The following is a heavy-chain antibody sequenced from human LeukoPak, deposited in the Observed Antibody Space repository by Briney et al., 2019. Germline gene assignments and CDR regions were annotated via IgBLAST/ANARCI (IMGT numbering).Heavy chain of an antibody. V-gene: IGHV3-7*01. CDR3: ARYYYDSSGYYPYYFDY. J-gene: IGHJ4*02. D-gene: IGHD3-22*01. CDR2: IKQDGSEK. Sequence: PGGSLRLSCAASGFTFSSYWMSWVRQAPGKGLEWVANIKQDGSEKYYVDSVKGRFTISRDNAKNSLYLQMNSLRAEDTAVYYCARYYYDSSGYYPYYFDYWGQGTLVTVSS. CDR1: GFTFSSYW.